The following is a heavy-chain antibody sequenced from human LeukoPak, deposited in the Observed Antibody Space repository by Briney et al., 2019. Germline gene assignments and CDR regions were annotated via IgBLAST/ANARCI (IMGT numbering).Heavy chain of an antibody. J-gene: IGHJ4*02. CDR2: ITHTETT. D-gene: IGHD3-9*01. CDR3: ARVLLRYSERIDY. V-gene: IGHV4-39*07. Sequence: SETLSLTCTVSGDSLTSGSYYWSWIRQPPGKGLEWIGEITHTETTNYKSSLKSRVTISVDTSKNQLSLRLSSVTAADTAVYYCARVLLRYSERIDYWGQGTLVTVSS. CDR1: GDSLTSGSYY.